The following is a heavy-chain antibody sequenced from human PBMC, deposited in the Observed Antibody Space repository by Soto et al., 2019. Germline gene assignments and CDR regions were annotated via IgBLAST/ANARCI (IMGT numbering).Heavy chain of an antibody. V-gene: IGHV4-34*01. Sequence: SETLSLTCAVYGGSFSGYCWSWIRQPPGKGLEWIGEINHSGSTNYNPSLKSRVTISVDTSKNQFSLKLSSVTAADTAVYYCAREGGNGWRQFDHWGQGTLVTVSS. D-gene: IGHD6-19*01. J-gene: IGHJ5*02. CDR3: AREGGNGWRQFDH. CDR2: INHSGST. CDR1: GGSFSGYC.